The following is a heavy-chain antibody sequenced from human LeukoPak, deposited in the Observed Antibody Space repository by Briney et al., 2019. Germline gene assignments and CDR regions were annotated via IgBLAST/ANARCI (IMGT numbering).Heavy chain of an antibody. V-gene: IGHV3-30-3*01. D-gene: IGHD4-11*01. CDR3: ARDDYNEEDWYFDL. J-gene: IGHJ2*01. CDR2: ISYDGNNK. Sequence: GSPRLSCSASGVPFSNYDMHRGRQAPGKGLGWGGVISYDGNNKYYADSVKGRFTISRDNSEKTLYLQMNSRRAEDTAVYCCARDDYNEEDWYFDLWGRGILVTVSS. CDR1: GVPFSNYD.